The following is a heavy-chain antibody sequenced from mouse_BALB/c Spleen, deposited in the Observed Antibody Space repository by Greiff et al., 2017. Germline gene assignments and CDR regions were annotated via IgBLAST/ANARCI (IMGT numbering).Heavy chain of an antibody. CDR1: GYTFTSYY. CDR2: INPSNGGT. Sequence: QVQLKESGAELVKPGASVKLSCKASGYTFTSYYMYWVKQRPGQGLEWIGEINPSNGGTNFNEKFKSKATLTVDKSSSTAYMQLSSLTSEDSAVYYCTRGFYYGSSDAMDYWGQGTSVTVSS. CDR3: TRGFYYGSSDAMDY. V-gene: IGHV1S81*02. J-gene: IGHJ4*01. D-gene: IGHD1-1*01.